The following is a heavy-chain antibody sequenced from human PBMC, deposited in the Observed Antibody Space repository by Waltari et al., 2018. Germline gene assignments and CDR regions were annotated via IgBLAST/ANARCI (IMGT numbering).Heavy chain of an antibody. Sequence: EVQLVESGGGLVQPGGSLRLSCAASGFTFSSYWMSWVRQAPGRGLEWVANIKQAGRGKYDVDAGKGRFTISRDNAKNALYLQMNSLRAEDTAVYYCARGSSTGFDYWGQGTLVTVSS. CDR3: ARGSSTGFDY. V-gene: IGHV3-7*04. CDR1: GFTFSSYW. CDR2: IKQAGRGK. J-gene: IGHJ4*02. D-gene: IGHD6-13*01.